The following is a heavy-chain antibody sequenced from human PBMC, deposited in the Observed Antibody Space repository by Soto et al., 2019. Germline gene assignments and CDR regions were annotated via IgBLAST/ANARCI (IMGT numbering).Heavy chain of an antibody. J-gene: IGHJ4*02. Sequence: SVKVSCKASGGTFSSYAISWVRQAPGQGLEWMGGIIPIFGTANYAQKFQGRVTITADESTSTAYMELSSLRSEDTAVYYCAREDGDSYYDSSGYSNAYYFDYWGQGTLVTVSS. CDR3: AREDGDSYYDSSGYSNAYYFDY. V-gene: IGHV1-69*13. CDR2: IIPIFGTA. CDR1: GGTFSSYA. D-gene: IGHD3-22*01.